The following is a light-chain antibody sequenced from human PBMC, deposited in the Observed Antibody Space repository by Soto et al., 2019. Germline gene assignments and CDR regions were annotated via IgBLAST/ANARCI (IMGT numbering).Light chain of an antibody. CDR1: QSISNH. Sequence: DIQMTQSPSSLSASVGDRVTITCRASQSISNHLNWYQQKAGKAPKLLINDASNLEAGVPSRFSGSGAGTDFTLTISSLQPEDIATYYCQQYVNALTFGGGTKVEIK. V-gene: IGKV1-33*01. CDR3: QQYVNALT. CDR2: DAS. J-gene: IGKJ4*01.